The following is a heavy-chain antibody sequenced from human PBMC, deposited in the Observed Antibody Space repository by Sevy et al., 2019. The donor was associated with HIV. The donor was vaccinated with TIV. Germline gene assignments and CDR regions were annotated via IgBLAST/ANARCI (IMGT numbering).Heavy chain of an antibody. CDR3: ARPWRSSSSFYFDY. CDR1: GYSISSGYY. CDR2: IYHRGST. J-gene: IGHJ4*02. Sequence: SETLSLTCAVSGYSISSGYYWGWIRQPPGKGLEWIGSIYHRGSTYYNPSLKSRVTISVDTSKNQFSLKLSSVTAADTAVYYCARPWRSSSSFYFDYWGQGTLVTVSS. V-gene: IGHV4-38-2*01. D-gene: IGHD6-6*01.